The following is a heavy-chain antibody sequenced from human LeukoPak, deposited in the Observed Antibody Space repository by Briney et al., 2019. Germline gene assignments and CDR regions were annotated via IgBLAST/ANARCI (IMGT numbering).Heavy chain of an antibody. V-gene: IGHV4-39*07. J-gene: IGHJ4*02. CDR1: GGPISSSSYY. D-gene: IGHD2-21*02. CDR2: IYTSGST. Sequence: KPSETLSLTCTVSGGPISSSSYYWGWVRQPPGKGLEWIGPIYTSGSTNYSPSLRSRVTMSVDTSKDQFSLKLSSVTAADTAVYYGARDGGLTYCGGDCYTGDYWGRGTLVTVSS. CDR3: ARDGGLTYCGGDCYTGDY.